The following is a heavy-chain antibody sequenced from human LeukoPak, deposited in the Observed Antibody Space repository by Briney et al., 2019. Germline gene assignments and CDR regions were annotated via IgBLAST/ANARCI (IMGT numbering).Heavy chain of an antibody. Sequence: SGTLSLTCAVSGGSISSSNWWSWVRQPPGKGLEWIGEIYHSGSTNYTPSLKSRVTISVDKSKNQFSLKLSSVTAADTAVYYCARDVRSQGAVAGFDYWGQGTLVTVSS. V-gene: IGHV4-4*02. J-gene: IGHJ4*02. D-gene: IGHD6-19*01. CDR2: IYHSGST. CDR1: GGSISSSNW. CDR3: ARDVRSQGAVAGFDY.